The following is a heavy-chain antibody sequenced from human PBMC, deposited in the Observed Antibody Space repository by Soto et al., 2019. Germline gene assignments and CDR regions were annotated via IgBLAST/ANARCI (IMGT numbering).Heavy chain of an antibody. V-gene: IGHV4-39*02. J-gene: IGHJ5*02. CDR2: IYYSGST. CDR1: GGSISSSSFH. CDR3: ARVKGSGYHNWFDP. Sequence: SETLSLTCTVSGGSISSSSFHWGWIRQPPGKGLEWIGSIYYSGSTYYSPSLKSRVTMTTDTSTSTAYMELRSLRSDDTAVYYCARVKGSGYHNWFDPWGQGTLVTVSS. D-gene: IGHD3-22*01.